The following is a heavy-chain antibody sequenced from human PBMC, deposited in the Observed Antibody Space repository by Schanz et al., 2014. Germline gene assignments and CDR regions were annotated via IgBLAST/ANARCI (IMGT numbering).Heavy chain of an antibody. J-gene: IGHJ5*02. CDR3: ARNDGDSSGWSVWFAP. CDR2: IDPSDSYT. D-gene: IGHD6-19*01. Sequence: EVQLVQSGAEVKKPGESLRISCRGSGYNFTSSWITWVRQVPGKGLEWMGSIDPSDSYTNYSPSFQGHVTISTDKSISTSYLQWTTLKASETAMYYCARNDGDSSGWSVWFAPWGQGTLVFVSS. V-gene: IGHV5-10-1*03. CDR1: GYNFTSSW.